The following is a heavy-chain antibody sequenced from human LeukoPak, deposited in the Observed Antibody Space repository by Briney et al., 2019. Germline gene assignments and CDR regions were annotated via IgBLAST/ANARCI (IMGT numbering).Heavy chain of an antibody. V-gene: IGHV4-59*01. CDR2: IYYSGST. CDR3: ARVPPPFHYGGNSVFEY. J-gene: IGHJ4*02. D-gene: IGHD4-23*01. CDR1: GGSISNYY. Sequence: PSETLSLTCTVSGGSISNYYWSWIRQPPGKGLEWIGYIYYSGSTNYNPSLKSRVTISVDTSKNQFSLKLSSVTAADTAIYYCARVPPPFHYGGNSVFEYWGQGTLVTVSS.